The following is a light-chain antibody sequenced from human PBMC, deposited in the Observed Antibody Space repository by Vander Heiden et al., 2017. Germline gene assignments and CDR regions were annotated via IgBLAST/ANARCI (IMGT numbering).Light chain of an antibody. J-gene: IGLJ3*02. CDR1: SSNIGNNA. CDR2: YDD. CDR3: AAWDDSLNGRV. Sequence: QSVLTQPPSVSEAPRPRVTITCSGSSSNIGNNAVNWYQQLPGKAPKLLIYYDDLRPSGVSDRFSGSKSGNSATLAISGLQSEDEADYYCAAWDDSLNGRVFGGGTKLTVL. V-gene: IGLV1-36*01.